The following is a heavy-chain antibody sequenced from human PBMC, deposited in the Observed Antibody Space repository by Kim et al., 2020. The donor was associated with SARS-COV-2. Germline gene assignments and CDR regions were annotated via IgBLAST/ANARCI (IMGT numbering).Heavy chain of an antibody. J-gene: IGHJ4*02. CDR2: INADGSGT. V-gene: IGHV3-74*01. CDR1: GFIFSSNW. Sequence: GGSLRLSCAASGFIFSSNWMDWVRQAPGKGLVWVSRINADGSGTLYADSVKGRFTISRDNAKNTVDLQMNSLRAEDTAVYYCAELWWFDYWGQGSLVTVSS. D-gene: IGHD3-10*01. CDR3: AELWWFDY.